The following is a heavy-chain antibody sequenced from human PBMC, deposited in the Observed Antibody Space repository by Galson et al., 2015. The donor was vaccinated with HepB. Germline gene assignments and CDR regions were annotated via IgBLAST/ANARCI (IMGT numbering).Heavy chain of an antibody. CDR2: IKQDGSEK. J-gene: IGHJ6*02. V-gene: IGHV3-7*03. Sequence: SLRLSCAASGFTFSSYWMSWVRQAPGKGLEWVANIKQDGSEKYYVDSVKGRFTISRDNAKNSLYLQMNSLRAEDTAVYYCARAVAGSYYYYYGMDVWGQGTTVTVSS. CDR1: GFTFSSYW. CDR3: ARAVAGSYYYYYGMDV. D-gene: IGHD6-19*01.